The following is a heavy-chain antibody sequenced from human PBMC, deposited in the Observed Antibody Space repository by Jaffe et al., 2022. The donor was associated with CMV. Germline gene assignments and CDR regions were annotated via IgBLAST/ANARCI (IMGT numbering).Heavy chain of an antibody. CDR1: GYTFTDYY. V-gene: IGHV1-2*02. CDR2: IKSNNGAT. D-gene: IGHD5-12*01. Sequence: QVQLVQSGAEVKKPGASVKVSCKASGYTFTDYYIHWVRQAPGQGLEWMGWIKSNNGATTYGQKFRGRVSMTRDTSISTAYMELSGLRFDDTAVYYCAPGILTTIGRDYGMDVWGQGTTVTVSS. J-gene: IGHJ6*02. CDR3: APGILTTIGRDYGMDV.